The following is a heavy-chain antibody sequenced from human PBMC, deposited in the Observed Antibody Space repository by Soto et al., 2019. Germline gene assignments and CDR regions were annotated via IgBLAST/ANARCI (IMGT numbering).Heavy chain of an antibody. CDR2: ISYDGSNK. J-gene: IGHJ5*02. Sequence: PGGSLRLSCAASGFTFSSYGMHWARQAPGKGLEWVAVISYDGSNKYYADSVKGRFTISRDNSKNTLYLQMNSLRAEDTAVYYCAKDAVLRYFDWLSVNWFDPWGQGTLVTVSS. CDR3: AKDAVLRYFDWLSVNWFDP. CDR1: GFTFSSYG. V-gene: IGHV3-30*18. D-gene: IGHD3-9*01.